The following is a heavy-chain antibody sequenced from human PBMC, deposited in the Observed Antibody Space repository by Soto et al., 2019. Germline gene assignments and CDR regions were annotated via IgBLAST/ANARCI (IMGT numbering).Heavy chain of an antibody. V-gene: IGHV2-70*01. J-gene: IGHJ4*02. CDR1: GFSLSTSGMC. D-gene: IGHD2-2*03. Sequence: SGPTLVNPTPTLTLTCTFSGFSLSTSGMCVSWIRQPPGKALEWLALIDWDDDKYYSTSLKTRLTISKDTSKNQVVLTMTNMDPVDTATYYCARIQVDGLDRAIDYWGQGTLVTVSS. CDR3: ARIQVDGLDRAIDY. CDR2: IDWDDDK.